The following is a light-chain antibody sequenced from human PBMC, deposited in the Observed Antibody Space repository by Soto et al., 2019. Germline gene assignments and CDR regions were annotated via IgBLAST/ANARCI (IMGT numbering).Light chain of an antibody. Sequence: DIQMPQSLSTLSASVGDTLTITCRASPTIGTWLAWYQQKPAKAHKLLIYKASTLESGVPSRFSGSGSGTEFTLTISSLQPDEFATYYCKQYNSYSQTVGQGNKVAIK. V-gene: IGKV1-5*03. CDR3: KQYNSYSQT. CDR2: KAS. J-gene: IGKJ1*01. CDR1: PTIGTW.